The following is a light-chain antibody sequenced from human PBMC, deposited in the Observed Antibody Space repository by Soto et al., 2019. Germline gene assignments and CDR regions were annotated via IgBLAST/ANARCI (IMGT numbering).Light chain of an antibody. V-gene: IGLV3-21*02. CDR1: NIGSKS. CDR2: DDR. CDR3: QVWDLTNDS. J-gene: IGLJ1*01. Sequence: SYELTQPPSVSVAPGQTARITCGGNNIGSKSVHWYQQKPGQAPVLVVYDDRDRPSGIPERFSGSNSGNTATLTISRVEAGDEADYYCQVWDLTNDSFGTGTKVTVL.